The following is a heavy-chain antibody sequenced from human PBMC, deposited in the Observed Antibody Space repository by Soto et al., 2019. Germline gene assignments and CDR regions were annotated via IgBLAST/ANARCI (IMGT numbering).Heavy chain of an antibody. CDR2: ISSNGGST. Sequence: PGGSLRLSCAASGFTFSSYAIHRVPPAPWKGLEYVSAISSNGGSTYYANSVKGRFTISRDNSKNTLYLQMGSLRAEDMAVYYCARTGIAVAGTAFDIWGQGTMVTVSS. J-gene: IGHJ3*02. CDR1: GFTFSSYA. V-gene: IGHV3-64*01. D-gene: IGHD6-19*01. CDR3: ARTGIAVAGTAFDI.